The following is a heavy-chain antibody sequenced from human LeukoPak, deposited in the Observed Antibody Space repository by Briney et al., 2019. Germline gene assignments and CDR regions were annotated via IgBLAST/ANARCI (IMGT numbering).Heavy chain of an antibody. CDR1: GFALSSHW. J-gene: IGHJ6*02. CDR2: VNRDGSET. CDR3: ARNNGMDV. V-gene: IGHV3-7*03. Sequence: GRSLRLSCAASGFALSSHWMTWVRQVPGRGPEWVANVNRDGSETYYLDSVKGRFTISKDNAKNSLYLQMNSLRAEDTALYHCARNNGMDVWGQGTTVIVSS.